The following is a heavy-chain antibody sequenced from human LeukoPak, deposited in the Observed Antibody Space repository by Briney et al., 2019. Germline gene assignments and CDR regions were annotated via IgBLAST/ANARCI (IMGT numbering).Heavy chain of an antibody. CDR3: ARSRYSSSWTDDPFDY. Sequence: SETLSLTCTVSGGSISSGGYYWSWIRQHPGKGLEWIGYIYYSGSTYYNPSLKSRVTIPVDTSKNQFSLKLSSVTAADTAVYYCARSRYSSSWTDDPFDYWGQGTLVTVSS. J-gene: IGHJ4*02. D-gene: IGHD6-13*01. CDR1: GGSISSGGYY. CDR2: IYYSGST. V-gene: IGHV4-31*03.